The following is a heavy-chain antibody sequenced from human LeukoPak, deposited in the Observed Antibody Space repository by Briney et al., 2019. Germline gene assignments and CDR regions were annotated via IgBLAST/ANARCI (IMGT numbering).Heavy chain of an antibody. Sequence: GASVKVSCKASGYTFTSYDINWVRQAPGQGLEWMGWMNPNSGNTDYAQKFQGRVTMTRNTSISTAYMELSSLRSEDTAVYYCARLNYYDSYLDPWGQGTLVTVSS. V-gene: IGHV1-8*01. CDR3: ARLNYYDSYLDP. D-gene: IGHD3-22*01. J-gene: IGHJ5*02. CDR2: MNPNSGNT. CDR1: GYTFTSYD.